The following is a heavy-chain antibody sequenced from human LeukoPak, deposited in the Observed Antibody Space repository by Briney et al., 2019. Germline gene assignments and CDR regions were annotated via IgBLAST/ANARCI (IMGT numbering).Heavy chain of an antibody. CDR3: ARELRFLEWLPSNWFDP. Sequence: ASVKVSCKASGGTFSSYAISWVRQAPGQGLEWMGGIIPIFGTANYAQKFQGRVTITADESTSTAYMELSSLRSEDTAVYYCARELRFLEWLPSNWFDPWGQGTLVTVSS. V-gene: IGHV1-69*13. CDR1: GGTFSSYA. D-gene: IGHD3-3*01. J-gene: IGHJ5*02. CDR2: IIPIFGTA.